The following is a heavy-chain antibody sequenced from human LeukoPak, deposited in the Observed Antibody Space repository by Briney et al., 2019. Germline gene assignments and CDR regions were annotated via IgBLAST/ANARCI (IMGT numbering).Heavy chain of an antibody. CDR1: GYSISSGYY. V-gene: IGHV4-38-2*01. D-gene: IGHD6-6*01. J-gene: IGHJ4*02. CDR3: ARRAPYSSSSVDY. CDR2: IYHSGST. Sequence: KPSETLSLTCAVSGYSISSGYYWGWIRQPPGKGLKWIGSIYHSGSTYYNPSLKSRVTISVDTSKNQFSLKLSSVTAADTAVYYCARRAPYSSSSVDYWGQGTLVTVSS.